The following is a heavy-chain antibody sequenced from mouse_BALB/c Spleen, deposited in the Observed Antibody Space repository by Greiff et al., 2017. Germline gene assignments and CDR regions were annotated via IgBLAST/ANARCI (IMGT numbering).Heavy chain of an antibody. CDR2: IDPANGNT. D-gene: IGHD1-1*01. CDR1: GFNIKDTY. Sequence: EVQLQESGAELVKPGASVKLSCTASGFNIKDTYMHWVKQRPEQGLEWIGRIDPANGNTKYDPKFQGKATITADTSSNTAYLQLSSLTSEDTAVYYCASYYGSSSPYAMDYWGQGTSVTVSS. CDR3: ASYYGSSSPYAMDY. V-gene: IGHV14-3*02. J-gene: IGHJ4*01.